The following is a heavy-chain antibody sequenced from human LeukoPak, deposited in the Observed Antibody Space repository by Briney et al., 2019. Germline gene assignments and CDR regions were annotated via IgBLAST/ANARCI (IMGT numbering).Heavy chain of an antibody. CDR2: IYHSGST. CDR3: ARDTRSYYFDS. D-gene: IGHD1-1*01. Sequence: SETLSLTCTVSGYSISSGYYWGWIRQPPGKGLEWIGSIYHSGSTYYNPSLKSRVTVSVDTSKNQFSLKLSSVTAADTAVYYCARDTRSYYFDSWGQGTLVTVSS. V-gene: IGHV4-38-2*02. CDR1: GYSISSGYY. J-gene: IGHJ4*02.